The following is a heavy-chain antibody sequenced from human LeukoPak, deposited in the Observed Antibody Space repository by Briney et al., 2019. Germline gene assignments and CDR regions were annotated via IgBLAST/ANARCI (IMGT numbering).Heavy chain of an antibody. D-gene: IGHD5-24*01. CDR2: INHSGST. CDR1: GGSFSGYY. CDR3: AAMATRAFDI. J-gene: IGHJ3*02. Sequence: SETLSLTCAVYGGSFSGYYWSWIRQPPGKGLEWIGEINHSGSTNYNPSLKSRVTISVDTSKNQFSLKLSSVTAADTAVYYCAAMATRAFDIWGQGTMVTVSS. V-gene: IGHV4-34*01.